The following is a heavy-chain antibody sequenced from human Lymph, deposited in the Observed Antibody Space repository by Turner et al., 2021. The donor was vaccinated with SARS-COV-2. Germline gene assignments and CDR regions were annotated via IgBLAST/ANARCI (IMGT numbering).Heavy chain of an antibody. CDR1: GGTFSSSS. V-gene: IGHV1-69*10. D-gene: IGHD6-13*01. Sequence: QVQLVQSGAEVKKPGSSVKVSCKASGGTFSSSSISWVRQAPGQGLEWMGVILPMLGRANYAQKFQGRVTITANKSTSTAYMELSVRRSEEPAVYYCARIVAPGMGGGVYYYYYGMDVWGQGTTVTVSS. J-gene: IGHJ6*02. CDR2: ILPMLGRA. CDR3: ARIVAPGMGGGVYYYYYGMDV.